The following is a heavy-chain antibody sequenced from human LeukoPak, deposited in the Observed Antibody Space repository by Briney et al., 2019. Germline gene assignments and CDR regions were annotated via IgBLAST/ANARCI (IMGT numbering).Heavy chain of an antibody. CDR1: GFTFSSYG. V-gene: IGHV3-33*01. J-gene: IGHJ6*02. CDR2: IWYDGSNK. Sequence: GGSLRLSCAASGFTFSSYGMHWVRQAPGKGLEWVAVIWYDGSNKYYADSVKGRFTISRDNSKNTLYLQMNSLRAEDTAVYYCARDLRGTRVTLLWFGDSPRGYGMDVWGQGTTVTVSS. CDR3: ARDLRGTRVTLLWFGDSPRGYGMDV. D-gene: IGHD3-10*01.